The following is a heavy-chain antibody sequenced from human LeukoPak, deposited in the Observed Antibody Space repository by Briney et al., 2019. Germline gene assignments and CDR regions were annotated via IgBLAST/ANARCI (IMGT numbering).Heavy chain of an antibody. CDR3: ARAISGGGYGDFTFDF. CDR2: IYYSGST. D-gene: IGHD4-17*01. Sequence: PSETLSLTCTVSSGSISSYYWSWIRQPPGKGLEWIGYIYYSGSTSYNPSLKSRVTISVDTSKNQFSLRLSSVTAADTAVYYCARAISGGGYGDFTFDFWGQGTLVTVSS. V-gene: IGHV4-59*01. J-gene: IGHJ4*02. CDR1: SGSISSYY.